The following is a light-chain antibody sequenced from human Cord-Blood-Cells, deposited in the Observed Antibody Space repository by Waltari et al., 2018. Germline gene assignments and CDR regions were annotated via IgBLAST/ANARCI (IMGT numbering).Light chain of an antibody. V-gene: IGLV3-1*01. CDR2: QDS. Sequence: YELTQPPSVSVSPGQTASITCSGDKLGDKYACWYQQKPGQSPVLVIYQDSKRPSGIPERFSGSNSGNTATLTISGTQAMDEADYYCQAWDSSTGGVVFGGGTKLTVL. CDR1: KLGDKY. J-gene: IGLJ2*01. CDR3: QAWDSSTGGVV.